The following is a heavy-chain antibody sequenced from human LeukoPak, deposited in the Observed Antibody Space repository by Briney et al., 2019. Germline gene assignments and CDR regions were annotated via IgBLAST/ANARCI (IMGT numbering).Heavy chain of an antibody. CDR3: VSQEVVPH. D-gene: IGHD2-15*01. CDR2: VKEDGTTK. CDR1: GFIFSSFW. J-gene: IGHJ4*02. V-gene: IGHV3-7*01. Sequence: AGGSLRLSCAVSGFIFSSFWMSWVRQAPGKGLEWVANVKEDGTTKQYVDSVKGRFTISRDNAKNSLYLQMDSLRAEDTAVYYCVSQEVVPHWGQGTLVSVSS.